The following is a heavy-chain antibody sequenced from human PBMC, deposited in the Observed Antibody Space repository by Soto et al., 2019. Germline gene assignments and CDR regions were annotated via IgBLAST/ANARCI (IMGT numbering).Heavy chain of an antibody. D-gene: IGHD6-6*01. CDR3: ARSSIEPRVFMYPFDS. CDR2: IYYDGNT. J-gene: IGHJ4*02. Sequence: SEPMSHTCTVSGDSITSSSHYWCWIRKHPGKGLECIANIYYDGNTYYNPSLKSRVAISLDTSKNQFSLRLNSVTAADTAVYYCARSSIEPRVFMYPFDSWGQGTLVTVS. V-gene: IGHV4-39*01. CDR1: GDSITSSSHY.